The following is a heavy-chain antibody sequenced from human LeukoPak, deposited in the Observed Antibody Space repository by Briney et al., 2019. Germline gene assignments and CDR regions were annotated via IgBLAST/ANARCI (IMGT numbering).Heavy chain of an antibody. CDR1: GFTFSSYA. CDR3: ARDEGGSYSS. CDR2: ISYDGSNK. J-gene: IGHJ5*02. Sequence: GGSLRLSCAASGFTFSSYAMHWVRQAPGKGLEWVAVISYDGSNKYYGDSVKGRLTISRDNSKNTLYMQMNSLRTEDTAVYYCARDEGGSYSSWGQGTLVTVSS. V-gene: IGHV3-30-3*01. D-gene: IGHD1-26*01.